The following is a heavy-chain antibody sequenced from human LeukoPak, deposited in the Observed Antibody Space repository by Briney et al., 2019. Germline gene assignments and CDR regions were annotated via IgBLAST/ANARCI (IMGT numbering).Heavy chain of an antibody. CDR1: GYTFTRYG. Sequence: APVKVSCKASGYTFTRYGISWVRQAPGHGLEWRGYISAYNGNTNSAQKLQGRVTMTTDTSTTTAYRELRSVRSDDTAVYYCAKGTRATRPAAYDYWGQGTLVTVSS. J-gene: IGHJ4*02. V-gene: IGHV1-18*01. CDR3: AKGTRATRPAAYDY. D-gene: IGHD2-2*01. CDR2: ISAYNGNT.